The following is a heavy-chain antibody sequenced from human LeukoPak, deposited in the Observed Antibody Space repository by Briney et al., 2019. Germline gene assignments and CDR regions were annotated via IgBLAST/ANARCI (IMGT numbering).Heavy chain of an antibody. V-gene: IGHV1-2*02. CDR2: INTNSGGT. CDR3: ARVRYYYDNSGYSYY. Sequence: APVKGSSTAPRYTFSGYYMDCVRQARGQGLGWMGWINTNSGGTNYAQKFQGRVTKTRDTSISTAYMELSRLRSDDTAVYYCARVRYYYDNSGYSYYWGPGTLVTVSS. J-gene: IGHJ4*02. D-gene: IGHD3-22*01. CDR1: RYTFSGYY.